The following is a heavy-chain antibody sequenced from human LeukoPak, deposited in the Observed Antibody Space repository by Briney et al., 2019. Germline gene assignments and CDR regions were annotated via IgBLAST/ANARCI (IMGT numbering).Heavy chain of an antibody. CDR2: IIPILGIA. CDR3: ARDTRESERGDAFDI. V-gene: IGHV1-69*04. Sequence: GASVKVSCKASGGTFSSYAISWVRQAPGQGLEWMGRIIPILGIANYAQKFQGRVTITADKSTSTAYMELSSLRSEDTAVYYCARDTRESERGDAFDIWGRGTMVTVSS. J-gene: IGHJ3*02. D-gene: IGHD1-1*01. CDR1: GGTFSSYA.